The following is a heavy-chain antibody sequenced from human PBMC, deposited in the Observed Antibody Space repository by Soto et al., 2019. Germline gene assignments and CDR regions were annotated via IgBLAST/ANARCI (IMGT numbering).Heavy chain of an antibody. D-gene: IGHD2-8*01. CDR1: GYTFTSYY. CDR2: INPSGGST. CDR3: ARGFCTTNTCLVGDF. Sequence: ASVKVSCKSSGYTFTSYYMHWVRQAPGQGLEWMGMINPSGGSTNYAQRFQGRVTMTRDTSTSTVYMDLSDLRSEDTAVYYCARGFCTTNTCLVGDFWGQGTLVTVS. J-gene: IGHJ4*02. V-gene: IGHV1-46*01.